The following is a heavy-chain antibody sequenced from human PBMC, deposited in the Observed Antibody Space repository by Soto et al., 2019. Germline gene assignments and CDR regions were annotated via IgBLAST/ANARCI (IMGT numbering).Heavy chain of an antibody. V-gene: IGHV4-39*07. CDR3: ARDLGYRGYSGYDAQYVGYYGMDV. CDR2: IYYSGST. Sequence: SETLSLTCTVSGGSISSSSFHWGWIRQPPGKGLEWIGSIYYSGSTYYNPSLKSRVTISVDTSKNQFSLKLSSVTAADTAVYYCARDLGYRGYSGYDAQYVGYYGMDVWGQGTTVTVSS. J-gene: IGHJ6*02. D-gene: IGHD5-12*01. CDR1: GGSISSSSFH.